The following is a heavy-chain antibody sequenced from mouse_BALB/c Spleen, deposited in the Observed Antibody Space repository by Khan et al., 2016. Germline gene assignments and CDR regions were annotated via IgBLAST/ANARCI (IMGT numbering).Heavy chain of an antibody. CDR2: IYPGGGYT. Sequence: QVQLQQSGAELVRPGTSVKISCKASGYTFTNYWLGWVKQRPGHGLEWSGDIYPGGGYTNYNEKFKGKATLTADTSYSTYYMQFSSLTSEDSAVYFCARPYYYGSSPWYFDVWGAGTTVTVSS. V-gene: IGHV1-63*01. D-gene: IGHD1-1*01. J-gene: IGHJ1*01. CDR3: ARPYYYGSSPWYFDV. CDR1: GYTFTNYW.